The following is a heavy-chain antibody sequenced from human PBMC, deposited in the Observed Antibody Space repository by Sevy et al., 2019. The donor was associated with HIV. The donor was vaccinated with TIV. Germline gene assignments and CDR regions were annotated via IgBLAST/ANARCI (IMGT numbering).Heavy chain of an antibody. Sequence: GGSLRLSCAASGFTFSSYAMSWVRQAPGKGLEWVSAISGSGGSTYYADSVKGRFTISRDNSKNTLYLQMNSLRAEDTAVYYCAKVLGEGGGGHYAFDIWGQGTMVTVSS. CDR1: GFTFSSYA. V-gene: IGHV3-23*01. D-gene: IGHD1-26*01. CDR2: ISGSGGST. J-gene: IGHJ3*02. CDR3: AKVLGEGGGGHYAFDI.